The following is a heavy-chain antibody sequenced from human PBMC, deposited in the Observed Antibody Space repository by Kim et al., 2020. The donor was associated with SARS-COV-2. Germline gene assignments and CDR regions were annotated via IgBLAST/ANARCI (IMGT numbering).Heavy chain of an antibody. D-gene: IGHD1-26*01. J-gene: IGHJ3*02. V-gene: IGHV2-5*01. Sequence: PSLKSRLTITKDTSKNQVVLTMTNMDPVDTATYYCAHLIVGATFGAFDIWGQGTMVTVSS. CDR3: AHLIVGATFGAFDI.